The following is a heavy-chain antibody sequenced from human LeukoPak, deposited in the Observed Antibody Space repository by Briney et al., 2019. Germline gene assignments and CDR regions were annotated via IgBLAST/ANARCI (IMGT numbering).Heavy chain of an antibody. J-gene: IGHJ4*02. CDR3: ARISYSGSSFDY. CDR1: GFIFSSSA. CDR2: ISDTGGIT. V-gene: IGHV3-23*01. Sequence: PGGSLRLSCAPSGFIFSSSAMSWVRQAPGKGLEWVSSISDTGGITYYVDSVKGRFTCSGDNSRNTLYLQMNSLRAEDTAVYYCARISYSGSSFDYWGQGTLVTVSS. D-gene: IGHD1-26*01.